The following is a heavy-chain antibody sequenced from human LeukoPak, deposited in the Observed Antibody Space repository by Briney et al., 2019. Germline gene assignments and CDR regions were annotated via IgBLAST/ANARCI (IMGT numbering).Heavy chain of an antibody. CDR2: MYYSGST. J-gene: IGHJ4*02. CDR3: AREWGAGGFDY. Sequence: PSETLSLTCAVSGGSISSSIHYWAWIRQPPGKGLEWIGSMYYSGSTYYNPSIKSRLTISLDRSENQFSLKLSSVTAADTAVYYCAREWGAGGFDYWGQGTLVTVSS. CDR1: GGSISSSIHY. V-gene: IGHV4-39*07. D-gene: IGHD3-16*01.